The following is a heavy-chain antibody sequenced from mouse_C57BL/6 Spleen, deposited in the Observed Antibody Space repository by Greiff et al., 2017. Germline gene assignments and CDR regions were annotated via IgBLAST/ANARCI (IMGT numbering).Heavy chain of an antibody. CDR3: AGGGFITTVVATDFDY. CDR2: INPNNGGT. D-gene: IGHD1-1*01. Sequence: VQLQQSGPELVKPGASVKMSCKASGYTFTDYNMHWVKQSHGKSLEWIGYINPNNGGTSYNQKFKGKATLTVNKSSSAAYMELRSLTSEDSAVYDCAGGGFITTVVATDFDYWGQGTTLTVSS. CDR1: GYTFTDYN. V-gene: IGHV1-22*01. J-gene: IGHJ2*01.